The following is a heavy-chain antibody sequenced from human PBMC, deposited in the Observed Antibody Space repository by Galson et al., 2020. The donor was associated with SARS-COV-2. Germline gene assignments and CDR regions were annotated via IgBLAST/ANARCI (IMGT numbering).Heavy chain of an antibody. CDR2: IYPGDSDI. J-gene: IGHJ4*02. Sequence: KIGESLKLSCKASGYSFTNYWIGWVRQMPGKGIEWMGLIYPGDSDITYSPSFQGHVTISADKSISTTYLQWNSLKASDTAIYYCARQGNLVTGNNFDFWGQGTLVTVSS. D-gene: IGHD6-19*01. V-gene: IGHV5-51*01. CDR1: GYSFTNYW. CDR3: ARQGNLVTGNNFDF.